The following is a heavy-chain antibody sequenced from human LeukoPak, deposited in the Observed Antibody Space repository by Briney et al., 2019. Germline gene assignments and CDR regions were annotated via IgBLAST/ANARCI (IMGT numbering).Heavy chain of an antibody. V-gene: IGHV5-10-1*01. CDR2: IDPSDSYT. Sequence: GESLRISCKGSGYSFTSYWISWVRQMPWKGLEWMGRIDPSDSYTNYSPSFQGHVTISADKSISTAYLQWSSLKASDTAMHYCARPVDYYGSGSPPDDAFDIWGQGTMVTVSS. D-gene: IGHD3-10*01. CDR1: GYSFTSYW. J-gene: IGHJ3*02. CDR3: ARPVDYYGSGSPPDDAFDI.